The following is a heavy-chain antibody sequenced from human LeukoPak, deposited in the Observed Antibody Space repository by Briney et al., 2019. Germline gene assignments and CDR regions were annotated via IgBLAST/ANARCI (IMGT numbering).Heavy chain of an antibody. J-gene: IGHJ5*02. CDR3: ARLRVRGVIKLYNWFDP. V-gene: IGHV4-34*01. Sequence: NPSETLSLTCAVYGGSFSGYYWSWIRQPPGKGLEWIGEINHSGSTNYNPSLKSRVTISVDTSKNQFSLKLSSVTAADTAVYYCARLRVRGVIKLYNWFDPWGQGTLVTVSS. CDR1: GGSFSGYY. CDR2: INHSGST. D-gene: IGHD3-10*01.